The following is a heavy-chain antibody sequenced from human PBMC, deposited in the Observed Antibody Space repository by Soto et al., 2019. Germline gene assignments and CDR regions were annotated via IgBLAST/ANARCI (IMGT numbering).Heavy chain of an antibody. CDR3: AKVISAYYYGSGSYIGIGFDY. V-gene: IGHV3-9*01. CDR1: GFTFDDYA. CDR2: ISWNSGSI. D-gene: IGHD3-10*01. J-gene: IGHJ4*02. Sequence: GGSLRLSCAASGFTFDDYAMHWVRQAPGKGLEWVSGISWNSGSIGYADSVKGRFTISRDNAKNSLYLQMNSLRAEDTALYYCAKVISAYYYGSGSYIGIGFDYWGQGTLVTVSS.